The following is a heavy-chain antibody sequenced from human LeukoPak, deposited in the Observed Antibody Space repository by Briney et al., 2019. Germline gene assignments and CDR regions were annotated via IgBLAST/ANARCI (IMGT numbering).Heavy chain of an antibody. D-gene: IGHD3-22*01. V-gene: IGHV5-51*01. J-gene: IGHJ4*02. CDR2: IFPGDSDT. Sequence: NHGESLKISCEASGYSFTTYWIGWVRQIPGKGLEWMGIIFPGDSDTRNSPSFQGQVTISADKSISTAYLQWSSLKASDAAMYYCARLDSSGYSLDYWGQGTLVTVSS. CDR1: GYSFTTYW. CDR3: ARLDSSGYSLDY.